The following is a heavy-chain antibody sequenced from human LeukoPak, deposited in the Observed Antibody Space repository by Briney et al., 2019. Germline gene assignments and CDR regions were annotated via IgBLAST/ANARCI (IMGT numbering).Heavy chain of an antibody. CDR3: ARDYWVVVVVAATPNARYGMDV. V-gene: IGHV1-69*13. CDR1: GGTFSSYA. D-gene: IGHD2-15*01. Sequence: ASVKVSCKASGGTFSSYAISWVRQAPGQGLEWMGEIIPIFGTANYAQKFQGRVTITADESTSTAYMELSSLRSEDTAVYYCARDYWVVVVVAATPNARYGMDVWGQGTTVTVSS. CDR2: IIPIFGTA. J-gene: IGHJ6*02.